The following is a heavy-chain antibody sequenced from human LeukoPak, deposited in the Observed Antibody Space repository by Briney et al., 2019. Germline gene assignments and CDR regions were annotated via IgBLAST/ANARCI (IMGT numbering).Heavy chain of an antibody. CDR2: ISSSSSYI. V-gene: IGHV3-21*01. D-gene: IGHD3-3*01. Sequence: GGSLTLSCAASGFTFSSYSMNWVRPAPGKGLEWVSSISSSSSYIYYADSVKGRFTISRDNAKNSLYLQMNSLRAEDTAVYYCARDLNRNYDFWSGLGSSGMDVWGQGTTVTVSS. CDR1: GFTFSSYS. CDR3: ARDLNRNYDFWSGLGSSGMDV. J-gene: IGHJ6*02.